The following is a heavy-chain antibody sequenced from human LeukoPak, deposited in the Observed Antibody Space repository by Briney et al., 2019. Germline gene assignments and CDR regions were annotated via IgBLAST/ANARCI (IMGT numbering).Heavy chain of an antibody. J-gene: IGHJ2*01. CDR1: GGSISSSSYY. D-gene: IGHD2-2*01. V-gene: IGHV4-39*07. Sequence: SETLSLTCTVSGGSISSSSYYWGWIRQPPGKGLEWIGSIYYSGSTYYNPSLKSRVTISVDTSKNQFSLKLSSVTAADTAVYYCARGYRIAGAREGDWYFDLWGRGTLVTVSS. CDR3: ARGYRIAGAREGDWYFDL. CDR2: IYYSGST.